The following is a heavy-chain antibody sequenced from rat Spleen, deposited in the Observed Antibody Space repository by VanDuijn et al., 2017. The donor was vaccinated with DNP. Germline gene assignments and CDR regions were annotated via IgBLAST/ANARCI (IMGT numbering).Heavy chain of an antibody. CDR1: GFTFSDCD. Sequence: EVQLVESGGGLVQPGRSLKLSCAASGFTFSDCDMAWVRQAPRKGLEWVATISGSGGSTYYRDSVKGRFTISRDNAQSTLDLQMNRLRSEDTATYYWIRRAVVTGTMDAWGQGTMVTVSS. J-gene: IGHJ1*01. CDR2: ISGSGGST. D-gene: IGHD1-1*01. CDR3: IRRAVVTGTMDA. V-gene: IGHV5-7*01.